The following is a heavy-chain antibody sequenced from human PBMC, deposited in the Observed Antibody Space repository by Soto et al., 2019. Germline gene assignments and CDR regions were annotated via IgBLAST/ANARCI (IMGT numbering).Heavy chain of an antibody. CDR1: GDSVSSNSAA. D-gene: IGHD6-13*01. Sequence: QSQTLSLTCAISGDSVSSNSAAWNWIRQSPSRGLEWLGRTYYRSKWYNDYAVSVKSRITINPDTSKNQFSLQLNSVTPEDTAVYYCARVKSEYSSSPDDAFDIWGQGTMVTVSS. CDR3: ARVKSEYSSSPDDAFDI. V-gene: IGHV6-1*01. J-gene: IGHJ3*02. CDR2: TYYRSKWYN.